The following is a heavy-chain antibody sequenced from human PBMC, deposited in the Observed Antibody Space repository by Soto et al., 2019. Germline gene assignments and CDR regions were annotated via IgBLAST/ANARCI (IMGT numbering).Heavy chain of an antibody. CDR3: ARSRGGGGGGGG. CDR2: ISSSSSYI. Sequence: PGGSLRLSCAASGFTFSSYSMNWVRQAPGKGLEWVSSISSSSSYIYYADSVKGRFTISRDNAKNSLYLQMNSLRAEDTAVYYCARSRGGGGGGGGWGQGTLVTVSS. V-gene: IGHV3-21*01. J-gene: IGHJ4*02. D-gene: IGHD3-16*01. CDR1: GFTFSSYS.